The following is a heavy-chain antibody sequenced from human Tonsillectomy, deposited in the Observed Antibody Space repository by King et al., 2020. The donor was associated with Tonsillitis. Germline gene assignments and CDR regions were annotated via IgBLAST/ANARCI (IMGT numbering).Heavy chain of an antibody. CDR3: ARWDGYKPYYYDYGMDV. J-gene: IGHJ6*02. Sequence: VQLQESGPGLVKPSETLSLTCTVSGGSISNYYWSWIRQPPGKGLEWIGYIYYSGSTNYNPSLKSRVTISVDTSKNQFSLKLSSVTAADTAVYYCARWDGYKPYYYDYGMDVWGQGTTVTVSS. CDR1: GGSISNYY. CDR2: IYYSGST. D-gene: IGHD5-24*01. V-gene: IGHV4-59*01.